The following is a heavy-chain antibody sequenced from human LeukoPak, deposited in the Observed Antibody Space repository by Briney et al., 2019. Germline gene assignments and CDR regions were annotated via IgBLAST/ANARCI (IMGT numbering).Heavy chain of an antibody. D-gene: IGHD2-15*01. CDR2: IKQDGSEK. CDR3: ARISSPCSGGSCYSCY. V-gene: IGHV3-7*01. J-gene: IGHJ4*02. Sequence: PGGSLRLSCAASGFTFSSYWMSWVRQAPGKGLEWVANIKQDGSEKYYVDSVKGRFTISRDNAKTTLYRQMNSLRAEDTAVYYCARISSPCSGGSCYSCYWGQGTLVTVSS. CDR1: GFTFSSYW.